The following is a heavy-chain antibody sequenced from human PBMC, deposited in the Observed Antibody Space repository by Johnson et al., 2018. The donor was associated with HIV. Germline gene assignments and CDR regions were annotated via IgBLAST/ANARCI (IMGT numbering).Heavy chain of an antibody. CDR3: ARDPGFDDAFDI. Sequence: VQLVESGGGLIQPGGSLRLSCAVSGFSVSSNYMSWVRQAPGKGLEWVSVIYSGGSTYYADSVKGRFTISRDNSKNSLYLQMNSLRAEDTAVYYCARDPGFDDAFDIWGQGTMVTVSS. CDR1: GFSVSSNY. V-gene: IGHV3-53*01. CDR2: IYSGGST. J-gene: IGHJ3*02.